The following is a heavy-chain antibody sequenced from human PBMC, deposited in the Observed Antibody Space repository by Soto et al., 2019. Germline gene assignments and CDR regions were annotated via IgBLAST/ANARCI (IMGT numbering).Heavy chain of an antibody. J-gene: IGHJ4*01. Sequence: ASVKVSCKASGGTFSSYAISWVRQAPGQGLEWMGGINPIFGTANYAQKFQGRVTITADESTSTAYMELSSLRSEDTAVYYCARDRVAAAGTTVYYVDYWGQGTLVTVSS. D-gene: IGHD6-13*01. CDR2: INPIFGTA. CDR1: GGTFSSYA. CDR3: ARDRVAAAGTTVYYVDY. V-gene: IGHV1-69*13.